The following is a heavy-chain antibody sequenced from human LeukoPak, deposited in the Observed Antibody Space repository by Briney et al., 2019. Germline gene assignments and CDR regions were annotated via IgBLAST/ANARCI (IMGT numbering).Heavy chain of an antibody. CDR2: ISWYSYDI. CDR1: GFTFDEYA. D-gene: IGHD1-26*01. J-gene: IGHJ6*03. CDR3: AKGVGTSYHYHMDV. V-gene: IGHV3-9*03. Sequence: GRSLRLSCAASGFTFDEYAMHWVRQPPGKGLEWVSGISWYSYDIGYADSVKGRFTISRDNAKNSLYLQMNSLRAEDMALYYCAKGVGTSYHYHMDVWGKGTTVIVSS.